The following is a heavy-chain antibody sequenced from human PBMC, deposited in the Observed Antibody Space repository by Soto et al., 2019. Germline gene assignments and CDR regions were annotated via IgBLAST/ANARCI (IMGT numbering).Heavy chain of an antibody. CDR2: IYYSGST. D-gene: IGHD2-2*01. CDR1: GGSISSGDYY. V-gene: IGHV4-30-4*01. CDR3: ARDIKRDIVVVPAASDIRMDV. Sequence: SETLSLTCTVSGGSISSGDYYWSWIRQPPGKGLEWIGYIYYSGSTYYNPSLKSRVTISVDTSKNQSSLKLSSVTAADTAVYYCARDIKRDIVVVPAASDIRMDVWGQGTTVTVSS. J-gene: IGHJ6*02.